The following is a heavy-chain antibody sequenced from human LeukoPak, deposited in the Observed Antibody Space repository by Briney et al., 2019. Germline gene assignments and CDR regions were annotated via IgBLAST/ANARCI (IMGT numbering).Heavy chain of an antibody. CDR3: ARDFYDSSGYTGAFDI. CDR2: IRGSGGST. V-gene: IGHV3-23*01. CDR1: GFTFTSYA. D-gene: IGHD3-22*01. Sequence: PGASLRLSCAASGFTFTSYAMSRVRQAPGKGLEWVSTIRGSGGSTYYADSAKGRFTISRDNSKNTLYLQMNSLRAEDTAVYCCARDFYDSSGYTGAFDIWGQGTMVTVSS. J-gene: IGHJ3*02.